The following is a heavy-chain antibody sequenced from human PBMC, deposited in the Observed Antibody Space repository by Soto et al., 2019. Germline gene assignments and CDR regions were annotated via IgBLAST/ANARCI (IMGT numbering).Heavy chain of an antibody. Sequence: EVQLLESGGGLVQPGGSLRLSCAASGFTFSSYAMSWVRQAPGKGLEWVSAISGSGGSTYYADSVKGRFTIYRDNSKNTLYLQMNSLRAEDTAVYYCGKVLERELFGAFDYWGQGTLVTVSS. V-gene: IGHV3-23*01. CDR1: GFTFSSYA. CDR3: GKVLERELFGAFDY. J-gene: IGHJ4*02. D-gene: IGHD3-10*01. CDR2: ISGSGGST.